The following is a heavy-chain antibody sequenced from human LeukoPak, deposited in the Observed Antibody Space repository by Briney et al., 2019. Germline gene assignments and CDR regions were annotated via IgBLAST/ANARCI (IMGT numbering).Heavy chain of an antibody. CDR3: AKAIWVAATSSWFCLDY. CDR1: GFSFSGYG. J-gene: IGHJ4*02. V-gene: IGHV3-30*02. Sequence: PGGSLRLSCAASGFSFSGYGMHWVRQAPGKGLEWVAFIPYDGARRYYADSVKGRFTISRDNSRNTLYLQMNSLRPEDTAVYYCAKAIWVAATSSWFCLDYWGQGTLVTVSS. D-gene: IGHD3-10*01. CDR2: IPYDGARR.